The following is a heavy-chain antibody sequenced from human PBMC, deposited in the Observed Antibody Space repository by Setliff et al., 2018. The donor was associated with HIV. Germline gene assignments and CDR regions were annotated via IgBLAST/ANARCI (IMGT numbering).Heavy chain of an antibody. J-gene: IGHJ6*02. CDR1: GYSFINYG. V-gene: IGHV1-69*10. Sequence: GASVKVSCKASGYSFINYGISWVRQAPGQGLEWMGGIIPILGIANYAQKFQGRVTITADESTSTAYMELSSLRSEDTAVYYCARGDIAVAASGYYYGMDVWGQGTTVTVSS. CDR2: IIPILGIA. D-gene: IGHD6-19*01. CDR3: ARGDIAVAASGYYYGMDV.